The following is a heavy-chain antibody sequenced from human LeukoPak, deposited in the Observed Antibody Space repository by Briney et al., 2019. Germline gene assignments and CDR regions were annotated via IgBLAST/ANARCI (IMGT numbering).Heavy chain of an antibody. V-gene: IGHV1-2*02. Sequence: ASVKVSCKASGYTFTGYYMHWVRQAPGQGLEWMGWINPNSGGTNYAQKFQGRVTMTRDTSISTAYMELSRLRSDDTAVYYCARDFPDDPSFDELERGNYHYYMDVWGKGTTVTVSS. CDR3: ARDFPDDPSFDELERGNYHYYMDV. CDR2: INPNSGGT. J-gene: IGHJ6*03. CDR1: GYTFTGYY. D-gene: IGHD1-1*01.